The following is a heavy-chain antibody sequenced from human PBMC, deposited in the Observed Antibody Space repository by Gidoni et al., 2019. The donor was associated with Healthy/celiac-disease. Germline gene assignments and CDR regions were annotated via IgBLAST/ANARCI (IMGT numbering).Heavy chain of an antibody. D-gene: IGHD1-7*01. V-gene: IGHV3-23*01. CDR3: AKGLNWNYIYYYYGMDV. J-gene: IGHJ6*02. Sequence: EVQLLESGRGLVQPGGSLRPPCAASAFTFSTYAMSWVRQAPGKGLEWVSAISGSGGSTYYADSVKGRFTISRDNSKNTLYLQMNSLRAEDAAVYYCAKGLNWNYIYYYYGMDVWGQGTTVTVSS. CDR2: ISGSGGST. CDR1: AFTFSTYA.